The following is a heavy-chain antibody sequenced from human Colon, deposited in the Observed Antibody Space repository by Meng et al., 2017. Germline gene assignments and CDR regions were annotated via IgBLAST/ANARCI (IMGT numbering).Heavy chain of an antibody. CDR3: AREVVVAGTRNWLDP. J-gene: IGHJ5*02. D-gene: IGHD6-19*01. Sequence: GQLQASGPGLGKPSGTLSLTCPVSGGSITSSDWWSWVRQTPGKGLEWIGETYQNGRPNYNPSLKSRVTISVDKSKNQFSLNMTSVTAADTAVYYCAREVVVAGTRNWLDPWGQGSLVTVSS. CDR2: TYQNGRP. CDR1: GGSITSSDW. V-gene: IGHV4-4*02.